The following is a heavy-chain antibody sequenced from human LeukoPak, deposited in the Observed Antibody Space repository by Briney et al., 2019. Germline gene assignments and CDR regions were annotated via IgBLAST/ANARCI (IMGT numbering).Heavy chain of an antibody. CDR1: GGSISSSPYY. V-gene: IGHV4-31*03. J-gene: IGHJ4*02. D-gene: IGHD3-3*01. Sequence: KSSQTLSLTCTVSGGSISSSPYYWSWFRQRPGKGLEWMGYISYSGSTSYNPSLKSRLAISADTSTNLLSLRLNSETDADTAVYYCAGAPNQDFFDYWGQGTLVTVSS. CDR2: ISYSGST. CDR3: AGAPNQDFFDY.